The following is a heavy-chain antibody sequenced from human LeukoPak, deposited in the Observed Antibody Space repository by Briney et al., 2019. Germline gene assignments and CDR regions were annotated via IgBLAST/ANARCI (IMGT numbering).Heavy chain of an antibody. CDR2: ISAYNGNT. J-gene: IGHJ4*02. CDR3: AITPIYYGSGSYSVY. V-gene: IGHV1-18*01. CDR1: GYTFTSYG. D-gene: IGHD3-10*01. Sequence: ASVKVSCKASGYTFTSYGISWVRQAPGQGLEWMGWISAYNGNTNYAQKLQGRVTMTTDTSTSTAYMELRSLRSDDTAVYYCAITPIYYGSGSYSVYWGQGTLVTVSS.